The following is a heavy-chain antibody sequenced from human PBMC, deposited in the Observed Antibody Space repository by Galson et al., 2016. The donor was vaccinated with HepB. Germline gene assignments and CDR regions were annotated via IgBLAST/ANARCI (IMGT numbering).Heavy chain of an antibody. J-gene: IGHJ2*01. CDR3: VTYYYNFWSGYSDWYFDL. CDR2: ISSDGGSP. Sequence: SLRLSCAASGFSSSSFAMHWVRQAPGKGLEYVSGISSDGGSPNYADSVKGRFTISRDNSKTTLYIQMSSLRAEDTAVYYCVTYYYNFWSGYSDWYFDLWGRGTLVIVSS. V-gene: IGHV3-64D*06. D-gene: IGHD3-3*01. CDR1: GFSSSSFA.